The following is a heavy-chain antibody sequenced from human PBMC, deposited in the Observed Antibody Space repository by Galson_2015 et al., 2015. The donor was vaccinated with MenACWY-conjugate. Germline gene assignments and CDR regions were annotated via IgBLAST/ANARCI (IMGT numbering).Heavy chain of an antibody. CDR3: ARMHIVLDATDAFDI. CDR1: GISLSTYEMC. V-gene: IGHV2-70*11. Sequence: PALVRPTQTLTLTCTFSGISLSTYEMCIYWVRQPPGKAREWLARIDWRDNKYYTTSLKTRLTISKDTSTNQVVLTMTNVDPVDTATYYCARMHIVLDATDAFDIWGQGTMVTVSS. CDR2: IDWRDNK. J-gene: IGHJ3*02. D-gene: IGHD3-22*01.